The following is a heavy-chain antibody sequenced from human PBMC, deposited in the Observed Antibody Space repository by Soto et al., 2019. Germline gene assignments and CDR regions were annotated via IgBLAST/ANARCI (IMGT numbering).Heavy chain of an antibody. V-gene: IGHV1-18*01. CDR1: GYTFSSYG. CDR3: ARDSPYNGFWGDVMELYSYSMDV. D-gene: IGHD3-3*01. CDR2: VSAHNGNT. Sequence: QVQLVQSGGEVKRPGASVKVSCQASGYTFSSYGISWVRQAPGQGLQWMGWVSAHNGNTKYAQILQARLTLTTDTSTSTAYMELRSLTSDDTAVYYCARDSPYNGFWGDVMELYSYSMDVWGQGTTVSVSS. J-gene: IGHJ6*02.